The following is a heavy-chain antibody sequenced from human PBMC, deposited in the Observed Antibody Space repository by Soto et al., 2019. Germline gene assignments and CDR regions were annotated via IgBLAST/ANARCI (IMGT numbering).Heavy chain of an antibody. J-gene: IGHJ6*02. CDR3: ARANRTHSNPPAYYYYYYGMDV. D-gene: IGHD4-4*01. Sequence: SETLSLTCAVSGGSISSSNWWSWVRQPPGKGLEWIGEIYHSGSTNYNPSLKSRVTISVDKSKNQFSLKLSSVTAADTAVYYCARANRTHSNPPAYYYYYYGMDVWGQGTTVTVSS. CDR2: IYHSGST. CDR1: GGSISSSNW. V-gene: IGHV4-4*02.